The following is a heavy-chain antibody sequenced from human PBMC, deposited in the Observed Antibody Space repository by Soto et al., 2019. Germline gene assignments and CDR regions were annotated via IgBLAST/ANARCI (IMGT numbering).Heavy chain of an antibody. CDR3: ASSTYDFWGGYYNPNDALDI. Sequence: KTSGTLSLTCTFSGGSISSGGYYWCWIPQHPGRGREWIGYIYYGGSTYYNPSLESRIIRTGDTSKNQFSLKLSSVTAADTAVYYCASSTYDFWGGYYNPNDALDIWGKGTMVTVSS. D-gene: IGHD3-3*01. CDR2: IYYGGST. J-gene: IGHJ3*02. CDR1: GGSISSGGYY. V-gene: IGHV4-31*03.